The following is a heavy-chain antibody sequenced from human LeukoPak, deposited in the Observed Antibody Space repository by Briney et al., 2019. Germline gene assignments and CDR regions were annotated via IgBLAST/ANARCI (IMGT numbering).Heavy chain of an antibody. V-gene: IGHV1-69*06. J-gene: IGHJ2*01. CDR1: GGTFSSYA. CDR2: IIPIFGTA. Sequence: SVKVSCKASGGTFSSYAISWVRQAPGQGLEWMGGIIPIFGTANYAQKFQGRVTITADKSTSTAYMELSSLRSEDTAVYYCASSGPRGYSGYDPYWYFDLWGRGTLVTVSS. D-gene: IGHD5-12*01. CDR3: ASSGPRGYSGYDPYWYFDL.